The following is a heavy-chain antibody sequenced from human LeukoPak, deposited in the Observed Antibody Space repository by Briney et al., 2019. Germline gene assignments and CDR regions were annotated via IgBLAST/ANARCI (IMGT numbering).Heavy chain of an antibody. J-gene: IGHJ3*02. CDR2: IVVGSGNT. Sequence: SVKVSFMASGFTFTISAMQWVRQARGQRLGWIGWIVVGSGNTNYAQNFQERVTITRDMSTSTAYMELSSLRSEDTAVYYCAANTPRVVREDAFDIWGQGTMVTVSS. V-gene: IGHV1-58*02. CDR3: AANTPRVVREDAFDI. CDR1: GFTFTISA. D-gene: IGHD2-21*01.